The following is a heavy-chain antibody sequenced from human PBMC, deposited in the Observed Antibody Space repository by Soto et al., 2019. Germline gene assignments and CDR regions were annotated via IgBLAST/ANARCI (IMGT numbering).Heavy chain of an antibody. J-gene: IGHJ6*02. CDR3: ARDRIIGDFWSGYYAYYYYGMDV. CDR1: GYTFTSYG. V-gene: IGHV1-18*04. Sequence: GASVKVSCKASGYTFTSYGISWVRQAPGQGLEWMGWISAYNGNTNYAQKLQGRVTMTTDTSTSTAYMELRSLRSDDTAVYYCARDRIIGDFWSGYYAYYYYGMDVWGQGTTVTVSS. D-gene: IGHD3-3*01. CDR2: ISAYNGNT.